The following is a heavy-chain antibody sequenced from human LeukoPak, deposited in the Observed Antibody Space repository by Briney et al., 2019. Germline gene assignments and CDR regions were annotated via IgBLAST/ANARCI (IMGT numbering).Heavy chain of an antibody. Sequence: GASVKVSCKVSGYRLSEISIHWVRQSAGKGLEWMGGFDPEEGEVIYAEKLQSRMTMTEDTLTDTSYMELINLKFDDTAVYYCATLFSWGQGTLVTVSS. J-gene: IGHJ5*02. V-gene: IGHV1-24*01. CDR1: GYRLSEIS. CDR3: ATLFS. CDR2: FDPEEGEV. D-gene: IGHD2/OR15-2a*01.